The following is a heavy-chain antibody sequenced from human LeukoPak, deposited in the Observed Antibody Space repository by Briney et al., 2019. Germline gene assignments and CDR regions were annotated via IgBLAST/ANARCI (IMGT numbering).Heavy chain of an antibody. CDR1: GGSFGGYY. CDR3: AQDYCDSSGYISY. CDR2: INHSGST. D-gene: IGHD3-22*01. V-gene: IGHV4-34*01. J-gene: IGHJ4*02. Sequence: SETLSLTCAVYGGSFGGYYWSWIRQPPGKGLEWIGEINHSGSTNYNPSLKSRVTISVDTSKNQFSLKLSSVTAADTAVYYCAQDYCDSSGYISYWGQGTLVTVSS.